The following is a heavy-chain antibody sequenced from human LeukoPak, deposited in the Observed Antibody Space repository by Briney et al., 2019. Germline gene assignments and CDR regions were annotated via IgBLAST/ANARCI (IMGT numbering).Heavy chain of an antibody. CDR3: ARDLNYGDYGFDP. Sequence: GGSLRLSCAVSGFTFSSYGMHWVRQAPGKGLEWVAVIWYDGSNKYYADSVKGRFTISRDNSKNTLYLQMNSLRAEDTAVYYCARDLNYGDYGFDPWGQGTLVTVSS. J-gene: IGHJ5*02. CDR2: IWYDGSNK. D-gene: IGHD4-17*01. CDR1: GFTFSSYG. V-gene: IGHV3-33*01.